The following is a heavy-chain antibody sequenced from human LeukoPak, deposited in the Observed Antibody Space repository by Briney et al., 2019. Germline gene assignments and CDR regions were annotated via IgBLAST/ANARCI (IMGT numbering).Heavy chain of an antibody. D-gene: IGHD1-1*01. CDR3: ARDPPGTSGWFDS. Sequence: PSQTLSLTCTVSGGSISSGDYYWSWIRQPPGKGLEWIGYIYYSGSTYYNPSLKSRVTISVDTSKNQFSLKLSSVTAADTAVYYCARDPPGTSGWFDSWGQGTLVTVSS. CDR1: GGSISSGDYY. V-gene: IGHV4-30-4*01. CDR2: IYYSGST. J-gene: IGHJ5*01.